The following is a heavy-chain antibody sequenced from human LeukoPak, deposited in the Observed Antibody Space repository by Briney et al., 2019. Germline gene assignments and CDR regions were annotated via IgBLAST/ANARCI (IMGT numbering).Heavy chain of an antibody. Sequence: GGSLRLSCAASGFTFSTYAMSWVRQAPGKGQERVAGTSGSGSSTYYTDSVKGRFTISRDNSRNILYLQMHSLRAEDTAVYYCAKGWLKSSLDGFDIWGQGTMVTVSS. CDR2: TSGSGSST. CDR3: AKGWLKSSLDGFDI. CDR1: GFTFSTYA. J-gene: IGHJ3*02. V-gene: IGHV3-23*01. D-gene: IGHD3-10*01.